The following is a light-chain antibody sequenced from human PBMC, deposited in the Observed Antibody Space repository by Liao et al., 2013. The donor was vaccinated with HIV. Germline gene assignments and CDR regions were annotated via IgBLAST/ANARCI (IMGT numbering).Light chain of an antibody. CDR2: KDK. CDR1: RLGEKY. V-gene: IGLV3-1*01. CDR3: QAWDSGAEI. Sequence: SYELTQPPSVSVSPGQTVSITCSGERLGEKYVCWHQQKPGQSPVLLIYKDKHRPSGIPGRFSASNSGNTATLTISGTQSVDEGDYYCQAWDSGAEIFGGGTKLTVL. J-gene: IGLJ2*01.